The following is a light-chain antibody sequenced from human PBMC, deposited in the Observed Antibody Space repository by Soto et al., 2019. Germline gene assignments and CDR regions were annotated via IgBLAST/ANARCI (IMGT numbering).Light chain of an antibody. J-gene: IGKJ1*01. CDR1: QSVSNSY. CDR3: QQYDNSPWT. V-gene: IGKV3-20*01. CDR2: GAS. Sequence: EIVLTQSPGTLSLSPGEGATLSCRASQSVSNSYLAYYQQKPGQAPRLLIYGASSWANGIPDRFSGGGSGTDFTLTISRLEPEDFAVYYCQQYDNSPWTFGQGTKVEIK.